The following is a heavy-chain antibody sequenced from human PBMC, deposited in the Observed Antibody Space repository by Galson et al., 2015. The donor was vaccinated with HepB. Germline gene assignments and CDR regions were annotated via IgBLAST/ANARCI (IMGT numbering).Heavy chain of an antibody. CDR1: GLTFSSHA. CDR3: AKRISITFFGPGKNYMDV. D-gene: IGHD3-3*01. Sequence: SLRLSCAASGLTFSSHATSWVRQAPGKGLEWVSGISGSGDTTYYAGSVEGRFTISRDNSKNTLYMQINSLTAEDTAVYYCAKRISITFFGPGKNYMDVWGKGTTVTVSS. V-gene: IGHV3-23*01. CDR2: ISGSGDTT. J-gene: IGHJ6*03.